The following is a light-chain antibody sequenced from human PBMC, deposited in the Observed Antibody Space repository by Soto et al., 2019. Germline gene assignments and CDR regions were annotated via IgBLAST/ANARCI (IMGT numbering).Light chain of an antibody. CDR3: QQYGSSPRT. CDR2: GAS. CDR1: QSVSSSY. J-gene: IGKJ1*01. V-gene: IGKV3-20*01. Sequence: EIVLTQSTGTLSLSPGERATLSCRASQSVSSSYLAGYQQKPGQAPRLLIYGASSRATGIPDRFSGSGSGTDFTLTINRLEPEDFAVYYCQQYGSSPRTFGQGTKVEIK.